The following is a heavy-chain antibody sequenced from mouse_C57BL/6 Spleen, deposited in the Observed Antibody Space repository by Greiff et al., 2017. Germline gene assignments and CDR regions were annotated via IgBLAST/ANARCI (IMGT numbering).Heavy chain of an antibody. CDR1: GFTFSDYG. J-gene: IGHJ1*03. Sequence: EVLLVESGGGLVKPGGSLKLSCAASGFTFSDYGMHWVRQAPEKGLEWVAYISSGSSTIYYADTVKGRFTISRDNAKNTLFLQMTSLRSEDTAMYYCARSNWDGWYLDVGGTGTTVTVSS. CDR3: ARSNWDGWYLDV. CDR2: ISSGSSTI. D-gene: IGHD4-1*02. V-gene: IGHV5-17*01.